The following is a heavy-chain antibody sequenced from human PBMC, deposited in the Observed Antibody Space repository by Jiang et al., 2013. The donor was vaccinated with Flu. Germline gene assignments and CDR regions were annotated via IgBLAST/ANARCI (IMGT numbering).Heavy chain of an antibody. D-gene: IGHD4-23*01. CDR1: GGSVSSGTSY. CDR3: ARRYGGKGRFD. Sequence: GPGLVKSSETMSLTCTVSGGSVSSGTSYWNWIRQPPGKGLEWIGNFYYSGSTNYNPSLKSRVVISVDTSKNQFSLKMTSVTAADTAVYYCARRYGGKGRFD. V-gene: IGHV4-61*01. J-gene: IGHJ4*01. CDR2: FYYSGST.